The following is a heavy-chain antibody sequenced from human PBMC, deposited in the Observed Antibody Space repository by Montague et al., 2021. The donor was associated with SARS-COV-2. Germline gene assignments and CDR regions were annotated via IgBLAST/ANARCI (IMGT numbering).Heavy chain of an antibody. V-gene: IGHV4-30-2*01. D-gene: IGHD2-15*01. CDR3: ARAEGGTVFDH. J-gene: IGHJ4*02. Sequence: TLSLTCAVSGDPLSSGGARYAWGWIRQPPGKGLEWIGNIYHTWSTFHNPSLRSRLTLSVDKSRNAFSLTLGAVTAADTAVYFCARAEGGTVFDHWGQGTLVTVSS. CDR2: IYHTWST. CDR1: GDPLSSGGARYA.